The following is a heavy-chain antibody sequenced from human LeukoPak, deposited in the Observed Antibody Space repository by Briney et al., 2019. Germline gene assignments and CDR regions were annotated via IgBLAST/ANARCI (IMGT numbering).Heavy chain of an antibody. CDR2: IYYSGST. Sequence: PSETLSLTCTVSGGSISSYYWSWIRQPPGKGLEWIGYIYYSGSTNYNPSLKSRVTISVDTSKNQFSPKLSSVTAADTAVYYCAGLGIDAFDIWGQGTMVTVSS. CDR1: GGSISSYY. J-gene: IGHJ3*02. V-gene: IGHV4-59*01. CDR3: AGLGIDAFDI. D-gene: IGHD6-13*01.